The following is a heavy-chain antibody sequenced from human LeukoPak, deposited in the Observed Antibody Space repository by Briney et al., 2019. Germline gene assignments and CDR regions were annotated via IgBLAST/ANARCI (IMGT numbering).Heavy chain of an antibody. J-gene: IGHJ6*02. CDR2: IYSGGSI. Sequence: GGSLRLSCSGSGLTLSTYAMHWVRQARGKGLEWVSVIYSGGSIYYADSVKGRFTISRDNAKNTLYLQMNGLRAEDTAVYYCARDPSSFGLDVWGQGTTVTVSS. CDR1: GLTLSTYA. D-gene: IGHD6-6*01. V-gene: IGHV3-66*01. CDR3: ARDPSSFGLDV.